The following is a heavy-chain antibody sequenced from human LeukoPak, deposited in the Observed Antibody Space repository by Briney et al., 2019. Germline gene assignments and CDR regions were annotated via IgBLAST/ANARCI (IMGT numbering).Heavy chain of an antibody. D-gene: IGHD2-15*01. CDR1: GFTFGSYA. V-gene: IGHV3-23*01. J-gene: IGHJ4*02. CDR2: ISGSGGTT. CDR3: VKDTTLPPY. Sequence: GGSLRLSCAASGFTFGSYAMNWVRQAPGKGLEWVSAISGSGGTTYYADSVKGRFTISRDNSQKTLYLQMKSLRVEERAVYYCVKDTTLPPYWGQGTLVTVSS.